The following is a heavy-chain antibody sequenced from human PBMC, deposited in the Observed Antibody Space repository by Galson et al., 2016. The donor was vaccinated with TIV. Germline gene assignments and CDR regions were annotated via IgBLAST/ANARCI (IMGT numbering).Heavy chain of an antibody. CDR3: ARERLVVERAYYYYSGLDV. CDR1: GFTFNTHY. D-gene: IGHD2-21*01. J-gene: IGHJ6*02. CDR2: IWFDGSEK. Sequence: SLRLSCAASGFTFNTHYMHWVRQAPGKGLEWVAVIWFDGSEKYYADSLGGRFTISRDNSKNALYLQINSLRADDTAVYYCARERLVVERAYYYYSGLDVWGQGTTVTVSS. V-gene: IGHV3-33*08.